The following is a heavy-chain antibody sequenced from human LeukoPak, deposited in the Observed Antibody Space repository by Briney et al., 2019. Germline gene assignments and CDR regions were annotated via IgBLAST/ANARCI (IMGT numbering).Heavy chain of an antibody. Sequence: GASVKVSCKASGGTFSSYAISWVRQAPGQGLEWMGRIIPILGIANYAQKFQGRVTITADKSTSTAYMELSSLRSEDTAVYYCAREVVGGGWSGRDFDYYYGMDVWGQGTTVTVSS. J-gene: IGHJ6*02. CDR1: GGTFSSYA. CDR2: IIPILGIA. D-gene: IGHD6-19*01. CDR3: AREVVGGGWSGRDFDYYYGMDV. V-gene: IGHV1-69*04.